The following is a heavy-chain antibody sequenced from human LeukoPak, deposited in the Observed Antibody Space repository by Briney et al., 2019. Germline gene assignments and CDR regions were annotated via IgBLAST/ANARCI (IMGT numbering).Heavy chain of an antibody. CDR1: GGSFSGYY. CDR2: INHSGST. CDR3: ARGYYGSGSYHWFDP. J-gene: IGHJ5*02. V-gene: IGHV4-34*01. D-gene: IGHD3-10*01. Sequence: SETLSLTCAVYGGSFSGYYWSRIRQPPGKGLEWIGEINHSGSTNYNPSLKSRVTISVDTSKNQFSLKLSSVTAADTAVYYCARGYYGSGSYHWFDPWGQGTLVTVSS.